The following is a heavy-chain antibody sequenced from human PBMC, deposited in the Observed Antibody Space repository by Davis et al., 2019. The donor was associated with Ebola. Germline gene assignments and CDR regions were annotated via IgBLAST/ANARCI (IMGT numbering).Heavy chain of an antibody. CDR1: GFTFRDYA. J-gene: IGHJ6*02. CDR2: IRSKAYGGKP. V-gene: IGHV3-49*04. Sequence: GSLRLSCRVSGFTFRDYAINWVRQAPGKGLEWVGFIRSKAYGGKPAYAASVKGRFTISRDDSKTIAYLQLDSLKTEDTAVYFCSRDLKERPPSYYNGMDVWGQGTTVTVSS. D-gene: IGHD1-1*01. CDR3: SRDLKERPPSYYNGMDV.